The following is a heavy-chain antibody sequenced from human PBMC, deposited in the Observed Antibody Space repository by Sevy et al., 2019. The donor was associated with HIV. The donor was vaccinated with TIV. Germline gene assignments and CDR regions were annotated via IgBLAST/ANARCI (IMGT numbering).Heavy chain of an antibody. Sequence: SETLSLTCTVSGGSISSSGYYWGWIRQPPGMGLEWLGGIYYSGSTYYNPSLKSRVTISVDTSKNQFSLKMISVTAADTAVYYCARHPYGDYVGYFDPWGQGTLVTVSS. CDR2: IYYSGST. V-gene: IGHV4-39*01. J-gene: IGHJ5*02. CDR1: GGSISSSGYY. CDR3: ARHPYGDYVGYFDP. D-gene: IGHD4-17*01.